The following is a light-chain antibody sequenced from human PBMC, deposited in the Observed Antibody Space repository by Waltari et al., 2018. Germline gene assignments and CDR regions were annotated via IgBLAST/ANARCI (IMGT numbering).Light chain of an antibody. CDR2: EVS. V-gene: IGLV2-14*01. CDR3: FSYTSTTPSYV. CDR1: SSDGGVYNY. J-gene: IGLJ1*01. Sequence: QSALTQPPSVSGSPGQSITISCPRTSSDGGVYNYVSWYQQHPGKAPKVMIYEVSNRPSGVSNRFSGSKSGNTASLTISGLQAEDEADYYCFSYTSTTPSYVFGTGTKVTVL.